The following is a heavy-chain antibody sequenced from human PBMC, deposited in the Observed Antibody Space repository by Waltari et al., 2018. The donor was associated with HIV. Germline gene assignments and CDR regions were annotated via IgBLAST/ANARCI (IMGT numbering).Heavy chain of an antibody. CDR3: ARVGPRIAVGDAFDY. Sequence: SSYAISWVRQAPGQGLEWMGGIIPIFGTANYAQKFQGRVTITADESTSTAYMELSSLRSEDTAVYYCARVGPRIAVGDAFDYWGQGTLVTVSS. CDR1: SSYA. V-gene: IGHV1-69*01. J-gene: IGHJ4*02. CDR2: IIPIFGTA. D-gene: IGHD6-19*01.